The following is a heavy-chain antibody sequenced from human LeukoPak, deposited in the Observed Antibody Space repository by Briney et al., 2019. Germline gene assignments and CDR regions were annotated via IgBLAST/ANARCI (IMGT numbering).Heavy chain of an antibody. CDR3: ARDATRGGDFDY. CDR2: INQGGSEK. D-gene: IGHD3-16*01. V-gene: IGHV3-7*01. Sequence: GGSLRLSCAASGFTFSSYWMTWVRQAPGKGLEWVANINQGGSEKYYVDSVKGRFTISRDNAKNSLYLQMNSLRAEDTAVYYCARDATRGGDFDYWGQGTLVTVSS. J-gene: IGHJ4*02. CDR1: GFTFSSYW.